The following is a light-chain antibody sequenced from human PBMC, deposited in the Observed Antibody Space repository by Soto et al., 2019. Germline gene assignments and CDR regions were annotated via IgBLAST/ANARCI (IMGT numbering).Light chain of an antibody. Sequence: DIVVTQSPATLSASPGERVTLSCRASQFVSSRLAWYQQRPGQVPRLLIYDTSTRAPGISARFSGSGSGTEFTLTISSLQSEDFAVYSCEEYIQWPPGMFGPGTTVDIK. V-gene: IGKV3-15*01. J-gene: IGKJ1*01. CDR2: DTS. CDR3: EEYIQWPPGM. CDR1: QFVSSR.